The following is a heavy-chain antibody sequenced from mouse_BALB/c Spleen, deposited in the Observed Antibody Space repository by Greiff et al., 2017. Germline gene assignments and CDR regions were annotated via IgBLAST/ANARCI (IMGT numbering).Heavy chain of an antibody. CDR1: GYTFSSYW. CDR2: ILPGSGST. D-gene: IGHD2-1*01. Sequence: VQLQQSGAELMKPGASVKISCKATGYTFSSYWIEWVKQRPGHGLEWIGEILPGSGSTNYNEKFKGKATFTADTSSNTAYMQLSSLTSEDSAVYYCARTGGNYFFAYWGQGTLVTVSA. J-gene: IGHJ3*01. V-gene: IGHV1-9*01. CDR3: ARTGGNYFFAY.